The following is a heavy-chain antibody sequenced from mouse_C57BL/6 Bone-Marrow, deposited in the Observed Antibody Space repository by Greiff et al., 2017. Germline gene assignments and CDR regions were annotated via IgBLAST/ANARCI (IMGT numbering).Heavy chain of an antibody. V-gene: IGHV1-76*01. CDR2: FYPGSGNT. J-gene: IGHJ1*03. Sequence: VQLQQSGAELVRPGASVKLSCKASGYTFTDYYINWVKQRPGPGLEWIARFYPGSGNTYYNEKFKGKATLTAEKSSSTAYMQLSSLTSEDSAVYFWARSRRQTGAEGYFDVWGTGTTVTVSS. CDR3: ARSRRQTGAEGYFDV. D-gene: IGHD4-1*01. CDR1: GYTFTDYY.